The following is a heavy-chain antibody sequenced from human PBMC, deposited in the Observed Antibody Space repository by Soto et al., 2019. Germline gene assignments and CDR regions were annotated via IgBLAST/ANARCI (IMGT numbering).Heavy chain of an antibody. CDR2: IDGHGSST. Sequence: EVRLVESGGGLVQPGGSLRLSCAASEFIFSSYWMYWVRQAPGKGLVWVSRIDGHGSSTNYADSVKGRFTISRDNAKNTLDLQMNSLRVEDTAMYYCVRGSSAYADVPFEYWGQGTLVTVSS. V-gene: IGHV3-74*01. CDR3: VRGSSAYADVPFEY. J-gene: IGHJ4*02. D-gene: IGHD5-12*01. CDR1: EFIFSSYW.